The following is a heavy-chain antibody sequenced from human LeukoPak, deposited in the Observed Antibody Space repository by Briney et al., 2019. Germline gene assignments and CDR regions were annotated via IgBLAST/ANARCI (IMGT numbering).Heavy chain of an antibody. CDR1: GYTFTGYY. CDR3: ARGGRGWLSPYYFDY. Sequence: ASVKVSCKASGYTFTGYYMHWVRQAPGQGLEWMGWINPNSGGTNYAQKFQGRVTMTRDTSISTAYMELSRLRSDDTAVYYCARGGRGWLSPYYFDYWGQGTLVTVSS. D-gene: IGHD3-22*01. CDR2: INPNSGGT. V-gene: IGHV1-2*02. J-gene: IGHJ4*02.